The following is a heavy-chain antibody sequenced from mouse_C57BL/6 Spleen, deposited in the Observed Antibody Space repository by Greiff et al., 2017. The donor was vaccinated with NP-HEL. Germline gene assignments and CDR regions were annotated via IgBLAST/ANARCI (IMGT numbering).Heavy chain of an antibody. D-gene: IGHD2-3*01. Sequence: QVQLQQSGPGLVAPSQSLSITCTVSGFSLTSYGVHWVRQPPGKGLEWLVVIWSDGSTTYNSALKSRLSISKDNSKSQVFLKMNSLQTDDTAMYYCARQGMGGFYWYFDVWGTGTTVTVSS. V-gene: IGHV2-6-1*01. CDR1: GFSLTSYG. CDR2: IWSDGST. CDR3: ARQGMGGFYWYFDV. J-gene: IGHJ1*03.